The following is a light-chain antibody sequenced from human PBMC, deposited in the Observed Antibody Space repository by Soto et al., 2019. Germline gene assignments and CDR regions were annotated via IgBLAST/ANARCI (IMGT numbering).Light chain of an antibody. CDR2: AAS. CDR1: QSISSY. V-gene: IGKV1-39*01. Sequence: DIQMTQSPSSLSASVGDRVTITCRASQSISSYLIWYQQKPGKAPKVLIYAASTLQSGVPSRFSGSGSGTDFTLTISSLQPEDFATYYCQQIYNTPETFGPGTKVDIK. J-gene: IGKJ3*01. CDR3: QQIYNTPET.